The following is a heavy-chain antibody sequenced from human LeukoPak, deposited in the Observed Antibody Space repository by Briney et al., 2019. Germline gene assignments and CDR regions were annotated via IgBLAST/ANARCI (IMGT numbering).Heavy chain of an antibody. D-gene: IGHD3-10*01. Sequence: ASVKVSCKASGYTFTGYYMHWVRQAPGQGLEWMGWINPKSGSTNYAQKFQGRVTMTRDTSISTAYMELSRLRSDDTAVYYCARLRITMVRGLMAPFDPWGQGTLVTVSS. CDR2: INPKSGST. CDR1: GYTFTGYY. J-gene: IGHJ5*02. V-gene: IGHV1-2*02. CDR3: ARLRITMVRGLMAPFDP.